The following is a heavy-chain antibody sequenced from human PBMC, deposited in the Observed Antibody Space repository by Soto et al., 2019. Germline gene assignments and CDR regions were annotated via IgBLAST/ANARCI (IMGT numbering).Heavy chain of an antibody. Sequence: SETLSLTCTVSRGAIRSPNWWTWVRQTPGQGLEWIGEICGXGNTHYHPSLRSRATISVDMSKRQFSLNVTSVTATGTARYYCARDLTHLGQGTLVTVSS. J-gene: IGHJ4*02. CDR2: ICGXGNT. CDR3: ARDLTH. CDR1: RGAIRSPNW. V-gene: IGHV4-4*02.